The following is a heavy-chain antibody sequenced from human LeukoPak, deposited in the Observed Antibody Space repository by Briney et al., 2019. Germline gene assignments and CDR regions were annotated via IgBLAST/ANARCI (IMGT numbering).Heavy chain of an antibody. CDR3: ARGEGFGIVLDY. D-gene: IGHD3-10*01. Sequence: GGSLRLSCAASGFTFNNYKMHWVPQAPGKGRVRVSRHNDDGTGATYADSVKGRITVARDNAKNTLYLQINSLQAEDTAVYFCARGEGFGIVLDYWGQGTVVTVS. CDR2: HNDDGTGA. V-gene: IGHV3-74*01. CDR1: GFTFNNYK. J-gene: IGHJ4*02.